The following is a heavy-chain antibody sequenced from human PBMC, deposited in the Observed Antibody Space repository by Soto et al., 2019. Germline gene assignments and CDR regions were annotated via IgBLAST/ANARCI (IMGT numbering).Heavy chain of an antibody. D-gene: IGHD2-2*01. Sequence: QVQLVESGGGVVQPGRSLRLSCAASGFTFSSYGMHWVRQAPGKGLEWVAVISYDGSNKYYADSVKGRFTISRDNSKNTLYLQMNSLRAEDTALFYCANDLVYCSSTSCCVGAFDIWGQGTMVTVSS. CDR2: ISYDGSNK. V-gene: IGHV3-30*18. J-gene: IGHJ3*02. CDR3: ANDLVYCSSTSCCVGAFDI. CDR1: GFTFSSYG.